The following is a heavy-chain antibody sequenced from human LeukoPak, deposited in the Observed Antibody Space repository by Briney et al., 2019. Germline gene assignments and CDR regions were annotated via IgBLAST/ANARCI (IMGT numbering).Heavy chain of an antibody. V-gene: IGHV3-33*08. CDR1: GFTFSSHC. D-gene: IGHD2-15*01. Sequence: GRTLRLSCAASGFTFSSHCMNWVRQAPGKGLEWVAVIWYDGSNKYYADSVKGRFTISRDNSKNTLYLQSSRLRAEDTAVYYCARDGSQSCSAGSCDWFDPWGQGALVNVSS. J-gene: IGHJ5*02. CDR3: ARDGSQSCSAGSCDWFDP. CDR2: IWYDGSNK.